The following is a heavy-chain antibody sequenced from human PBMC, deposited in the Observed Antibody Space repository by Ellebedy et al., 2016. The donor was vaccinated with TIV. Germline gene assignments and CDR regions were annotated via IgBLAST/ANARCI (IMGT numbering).Heavy chain of an antibody. Sequence: PSETLSLTCTVSADSLSRSSYYWGWFRLPPGKGLEWIGNIYYSGDTDYNPSLKSRVTMSVDTSKNQFSLNLRPVTAADTAVYYCARNPPTYNWVDSWGQGILVTVSS. J-gene: IGHJ5*01. CDR1: ADSLSRSSYY. V-gene: IGHV4-39*01. CDR3: ARNPPTYNWVDS. CDR2: IYYSGDT.